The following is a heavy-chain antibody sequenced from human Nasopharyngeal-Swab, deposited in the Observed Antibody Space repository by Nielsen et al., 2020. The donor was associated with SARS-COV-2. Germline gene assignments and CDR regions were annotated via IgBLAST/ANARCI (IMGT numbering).Heavy chain of an antibody. D-gene: IGHD6-19*01. CDR3: ARDSGGPSSGWSPANLDY. CDR1: GFTFSSYA. V-gene: IGHV3-30*04. J-gene: IGHJ4*02. CDR2: ISYDGSNK. Sequence: GESLKISCAASGFTFSSYAMHWVRQAPGKGLEWVAVISYDGSNKYYADSVKGRFTISRDNSKNTLYLQMNSLRAEDTAVYYCARDSGGPSSGWSPANLDYRGQGTLVTVSS.